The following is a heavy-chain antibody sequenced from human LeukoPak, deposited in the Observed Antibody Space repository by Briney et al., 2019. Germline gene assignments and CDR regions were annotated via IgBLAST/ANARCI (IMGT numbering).Heavy chain of an antibody. CDR1: GGSISSSNW. D-gene: IGHD6-13*01. J-gene: IGHJ4*02. Sequence: KPSGTLSLTCAVSGGSISSSNWWSWVRQPPGKGLEWIGSIYHSGSTYYNPSLKSRVTISLDTSKNQFSLTLSSVTAADTALYYCAGPYSSSWYVRVYWGQGTLVTVSS. CDR3: AGPYSSSWYVRVY. CDR2: IYHSGST. V-gene: IGHV4-4*02.